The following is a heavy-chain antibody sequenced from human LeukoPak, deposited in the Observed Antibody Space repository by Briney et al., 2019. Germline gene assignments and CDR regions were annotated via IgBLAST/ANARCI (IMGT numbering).Heavy chain of an antibody. J-gene: IGHJ6*03. CDR1: GGSISSYY. D-gene: IGHD6-19*01. CDR2: IYYSGST. V-gene: IGHV4-59*08. CDR3: ARHLAVAGLGYYYYMDV. Sequence: SETLSLTCTVSGGSISSYYWSWIRQPPGKGLEWIGYIYYSGSTSYNPSLKSRVTISVDTSKKQFSLKLSSVTAADTAVYYCARHLAVAGLGYYYYMDVWGKGTTVTISS.